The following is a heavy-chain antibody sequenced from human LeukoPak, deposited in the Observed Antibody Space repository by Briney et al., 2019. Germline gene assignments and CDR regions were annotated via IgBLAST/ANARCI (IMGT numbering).Heavy chain of an antibody. J-gene: IGHJ4*02. CDR3: AKGGRGNGEVY. CDR2: IKQDGSEK. Sequence: GGSLRLSCAVSGFTFSSYWVNWVRQAPGKGLEWVVNIKQDGSEKNYVDSVKGRFTISRDNAKSSLFLQMNDLRAEDTAVYYCAKGGRGNGEVYWGQGTLVTVSS. D-gene: IGHD2-8*01. CDR1: GFTFSSYW. V-gene: IGHV3-7*01.